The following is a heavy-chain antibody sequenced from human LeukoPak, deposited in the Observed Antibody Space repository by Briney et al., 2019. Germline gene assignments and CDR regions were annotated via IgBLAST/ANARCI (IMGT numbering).Heavy chain of an antibody. V-gene: IGHV3-21*01. J-gene: IGHJ4*02. CDR3: AKGHGSGSYYNGEY. Sequence: GGPLRLSCAASGFTCSSYSMNWVRQAPGKGLEWVSSISSSSSYIYYADSVKGRFTISRDNAKNSLYLQMNSLRAEDTAVYYCAKGHGSGSYYNGEYWGQGTLVTVSS. CDR1: GFTCSSYS. D-gene: IGHD3-10*01. CDR2: ISSSSSYI.